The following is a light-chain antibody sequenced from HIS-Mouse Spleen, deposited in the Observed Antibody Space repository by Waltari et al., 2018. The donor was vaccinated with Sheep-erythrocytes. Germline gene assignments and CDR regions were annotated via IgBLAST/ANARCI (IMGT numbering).Light chain of an antibody. CDR3: CSYAGSYTLV. V-gene: IGLV2-11*01. Sequence: SALTQPRSVSGSPGQSVTISCTGTSSDVGGYNYVSWYQQHPGKAPKLMIYDVSKRPSGVPDRFSGSKSGNTASLTFSGLQAEDEADYYCCSYAGSYTLVFGGGTKLTVL. CDR1: SSDVGGYNY. J-gene: IGLJ2*01. CDR2: DVS.